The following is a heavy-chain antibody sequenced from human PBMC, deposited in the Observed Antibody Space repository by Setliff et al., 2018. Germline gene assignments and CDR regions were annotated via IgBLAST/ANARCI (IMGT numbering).Heavy chain of an antibody. CDR3: ARRVVSTAMRYYFDS. CDR2: IFPDSSRV. D-gene: IGHD2-2*01. V-gene: IGHV5-51*01. CDR1: GYSLTSYS. Sequence: GESLKISCLASGYSLTSYSIGWVRQMPGRGLEWMGVIFPDSSRVRYSPSFQGQVTISADKSTSTAYLQWSRLKASDTAMYYCARRVVSTAMRYYFDSWGQGTVVTVSS. J-gene: IGHJ4*02.